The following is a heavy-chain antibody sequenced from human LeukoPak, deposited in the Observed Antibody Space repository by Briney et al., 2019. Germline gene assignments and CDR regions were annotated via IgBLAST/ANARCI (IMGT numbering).Heavy chain of an antibody. CDR3: ARERGIPYCGGDCWEPMDY. D-gene: IGHD2-21*02. Sequence: ASVKVSCKASGYTFTSDGISWVRQAPGQGLEWMGWISAYNGNTNYAQKLQGRVTMTTDTSTSTAYMELRSLRSDDTAVYYCARERGIPYCGGDCWEPMDYWGQGTLVTVSS. CDR1: GYTFTSDG. J-gene: IGHJ4*02. CDR2: ISAYNGNT. V-gene: IGHV1-18*01.